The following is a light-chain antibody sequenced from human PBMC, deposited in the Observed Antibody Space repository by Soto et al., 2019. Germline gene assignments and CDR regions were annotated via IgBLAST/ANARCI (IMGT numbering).Light chain of an antibody. J-gene: IGLJ1*01. CDR3: QTWVAGIYV. CDR1: SGHSSYA. Sequence: QPVLTQSPSASASLGASVKLTCTLSSGHSSYAIAWHQQQPEKGPRYLTNLNSDGSHSKGDGIPDRFSGSSSGAERYLTISSLQSEDEADYYCQTWVAGIYVFGTGTKLTVL. CDR2: LNSDGSH. V-gene: IGLV4-69*01.